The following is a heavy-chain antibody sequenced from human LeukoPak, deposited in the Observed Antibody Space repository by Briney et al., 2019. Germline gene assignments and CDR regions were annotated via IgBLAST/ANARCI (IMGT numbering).Heavy chain of an antibody. D-gene: IGHD3-22*01. V-gene: IGHV3-23*01. Sequence: GGSLRLSCTASGFTFSTYAMSWVRQAPGKGLEWVSDISGRGVSTSYADSVKGRFTISRDSSKNTLYLQMNSLRAEDTAVYYCAKDHPFDYYCDSSGYFLYWGQGTLVTVSS. CDR3: AKDHPFDYYCDSSGYFLY. J-gene: IGHJ4*02. CDR2: ISGRGVST. CDR1: GFTFSTYA.